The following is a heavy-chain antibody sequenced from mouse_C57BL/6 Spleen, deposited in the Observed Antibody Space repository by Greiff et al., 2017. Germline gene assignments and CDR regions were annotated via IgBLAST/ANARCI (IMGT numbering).Heavy chain of an antibody. Sequence: EVQLVESGPGLVKPSQSLSLTCSVTGYSITSGYYWNWIRQFPGNKLEWMGYISYDGSNNYNPSLKNRISITRDTSKNQFFLKLNSVTTEDTATYYCARDGDDSTLDYWGQGTTLTVSS. J-gene: IGHJ2*01. CDR2: ISYDGSN. CDR1: GYSITSGYY. V-gene: IGHV3-6*01. CDR3: ARDGDDSTLDY. D-gene: IGHD2-4*01.